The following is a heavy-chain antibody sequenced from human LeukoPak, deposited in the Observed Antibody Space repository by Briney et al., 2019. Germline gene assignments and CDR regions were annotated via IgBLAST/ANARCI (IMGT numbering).Heavy chain of an antibody. CDR2: INPNSGGT. Sequence: GASVKVSCKASGYTFTGYYMHWVRQAPGQGLEWMGWINPNSGGTNYAQKFQGRVTMTRDTSISTAYMELSRPRSDDTAVYYCARGWYDFWSGYYGYWGQGTLVTVSS. J-gene: IGHJ4*02. V-gene: IGHV1-2*02. CDR1: GYTFTGYY. CDR3: ARGWYDFWSGYYGY. D-gene: IGHD3-3*01.